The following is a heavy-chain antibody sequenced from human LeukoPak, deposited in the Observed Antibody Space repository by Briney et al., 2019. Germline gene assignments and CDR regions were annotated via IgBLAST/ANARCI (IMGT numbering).Heavy chain of an antibody. CDR3: AGLAIAAAGTKYFDY. CDR1: GGTFSSYA. CDR2: IIPILGIA. D-gene: IGHD6-13*01. V-gene: IGHV1-69*04. Sequence: ASVKVSCKASGGTFSSYAISWVRQAPGQGLEWMGRIIPILGIANYAQKFQGRVTITADKSTSTAYMELSSLRPEDTAVYYCAGLAIAAAGTKYFDYWGQGTLVTVSS. J-gene: IGHJ4*02.